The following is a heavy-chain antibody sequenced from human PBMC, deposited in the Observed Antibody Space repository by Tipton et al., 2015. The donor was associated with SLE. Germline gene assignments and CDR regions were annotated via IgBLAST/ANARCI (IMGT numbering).Heavy chain of an antibody. J-gene: IGHJ4*02. CDR2: ISAYNGNT. CDR1: GYTFTTYG. CDR3: ARDLRDYYDSSGYDY. Sequence: QLVQSGAEVKKPGASVKVSCKASGYTFTTYGFSWVRQAPGQGLEWMGWISAYNGNTNNAQKLQGRVTMTRDTSISTAYMELSRLRSDDTAVYYCARDLRDYYDSSGYDYWGQGTLVTVSS. D-gene: IGHD3-22*01. V-gene: IGHV1-18*04.